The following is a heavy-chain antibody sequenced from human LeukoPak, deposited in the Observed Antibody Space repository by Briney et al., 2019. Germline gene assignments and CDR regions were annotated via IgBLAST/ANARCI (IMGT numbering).Heavy chain of an antibody. CDR2: ISDYNCNT. D-gene: IGHD4-11*01. V-gene: IGHV1-18*01. CDR1: GYTFTSYG. CDR3: ARDLYRDSLPVSWFDP. J-gene: IGHJ5*02. Sequence: ASVKVSCKASGYTFTSYGISWVRQAPGQGLEWMGWISDYNCNTNYAQKLQGRVTMTTDTSTSTAYMELRSLRSDDTAVYYCARDLYRDSLPVSWFDPWGQGTLVTVSS.